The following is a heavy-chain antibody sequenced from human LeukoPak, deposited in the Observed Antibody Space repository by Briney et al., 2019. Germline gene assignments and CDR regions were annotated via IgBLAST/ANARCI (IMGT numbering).Heavy chain of an antibody. CDR3: TRDVFATVPAASYYYIDV. J-gene: IGHJ6*03. V-gene: IGHV3-21*01. CDR2: ITSSSTYI. Sequence: ETLSLTCAVYGGSFSGYYWSWIRQPPGKGLEWVSSITSSSTYIYYADSVKGRFTISRDNAKNSLYLQMNSLRAEDTAVYYCTRDVFATVPAASYYYIDVWGKGTTVTVSS. CDR1: GGSFSGYY. D-gene: IGHD2-2*01.